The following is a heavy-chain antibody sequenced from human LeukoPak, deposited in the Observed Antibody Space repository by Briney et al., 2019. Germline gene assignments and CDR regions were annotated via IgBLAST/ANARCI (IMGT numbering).Heavy chain of an antibody. V-gene: IGHV3-33*08. Sequence: PGGSLRLSCAASGFTFSSYWMSWVRQAPGKGLEWVALIWYDGTKKYYADSVKGRVTVSRDNSKNTLFLQMNSLRDEDTAVYYCARANYDDSSGYQSLFYFDYWGQGTLVTVSS. CDR1: GFTFSSYW. CDR2: IWYDGTKK. J-gene: IGHJ4*02. CDR3: ARANYDDSSGYQSLFYFDY. D-gene: IGHD3-22*01.